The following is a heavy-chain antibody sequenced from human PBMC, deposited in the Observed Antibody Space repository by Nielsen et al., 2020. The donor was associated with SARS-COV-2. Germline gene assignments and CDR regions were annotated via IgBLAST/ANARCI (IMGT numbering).Heavy chain of an antibody. CDR3: ARDLVYYGMDV. V-gene: IGHV3-53*01. D-gene: IGHD2-15*01. Sequence: GGSLRLSCAASGFIVNRNYVSWVRQAPGKGLEWVSVIYSGGSTYYADSVKGRFTISRDNSKNTLYLQMNSLRAEDTAVYYCARDLVYYGMDVWGQGTTVTVSS. CDR1: GFIVNRNY. J-gene: IGHJ6*02. CDR2: IYSGGST.